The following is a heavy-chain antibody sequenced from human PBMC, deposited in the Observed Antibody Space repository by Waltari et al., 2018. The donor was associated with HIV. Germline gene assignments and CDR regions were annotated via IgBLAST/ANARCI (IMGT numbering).Heavy chain of an antibody. Sequence: EVQLVESGGGLVQPGGSLRLSCAASGFTFSSYSMNWVRQAPGKGLEWVSYISSISSTIYYADSVKGRFTISRDNAKNSLYLQMNSLRAEDTAVYYCARDRYGDYTFDYWGQGTLVTVSS. CDR3: ARDRYGDYTFDY. D-gene: IGHD4-17*01. CDR1: GFTFSSYS. J-gene: IGHJ4*02. V-gene: IGHV3-48*04. CDR2: ISSISSTI.